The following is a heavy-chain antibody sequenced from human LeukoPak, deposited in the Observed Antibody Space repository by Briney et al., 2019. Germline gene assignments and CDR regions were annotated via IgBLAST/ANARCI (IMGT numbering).Heavy chain of an antibody. CDR3: TRDMSRGATPSTFDI. V-gene: IGHV3-15*01. CDR2: IKSKTDGGTT. CDR1: GFTFSNAW. Sequence: GGSLRLSCAASGFTFSNAWMSWVRQAPGKGLEWVGRIKSKTDGGTTDYAAPVKGRFTISRDDSKSIAYLQMNSLKTEDTAVYYCTRDMSRGATPSTFDIWGQGTMVTVSS. J-gene: IGHJ3*02. D-gene: IGHD3-10*01.